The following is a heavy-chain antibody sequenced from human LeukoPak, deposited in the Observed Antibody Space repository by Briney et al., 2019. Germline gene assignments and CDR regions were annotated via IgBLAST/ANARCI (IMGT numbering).Heavy chain of an antibody. J-gene: IGHJ4*02. Sequence: GESLKISFKASGYPFTNYWIGWVRPTPGKGLEWMGIIHPGDSDTRYRTSFQGQVTMSVDESTSTAYLHWTSLKASDTAIYYCARHAGYCTGGKCYSFYYFDYWGQGTLITVSS. CDR2: IHPGDSDT. CDR3: ARHAGYCTGGKCYSFYYFDY. D-gene: IGHD2-15*01. V-gene: IGHV5-51*01. CDR1: GYPFTNYW.